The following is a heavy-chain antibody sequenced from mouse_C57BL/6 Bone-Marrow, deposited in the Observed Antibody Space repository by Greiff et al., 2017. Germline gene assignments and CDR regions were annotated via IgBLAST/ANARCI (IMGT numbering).Heavy chain of an antibody. D-gene: IGHD2-3*01. Sequence: VQLQESGAELVRPGASVKLSCKASGYTFTDYYINWVKQRPGQGLEWIARIYPGSGNTYYNEKFKGKATLTAEKSSSTAYMQLSSLTSEDSAVYFCARVRWLLGAWFAYWGQGTLVTVSA. CDR2: IYPGSGNT. CDR3: ARVRWLLGAWFAY. CDR1: GYTFTDYY. J-gene: IGHJ3*01. V-gene: IGHV1-76*01.